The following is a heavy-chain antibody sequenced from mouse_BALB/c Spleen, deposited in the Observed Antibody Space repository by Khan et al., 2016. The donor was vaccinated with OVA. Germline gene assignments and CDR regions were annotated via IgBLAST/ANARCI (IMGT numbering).Heavy chain of an antibody. D-gene: IGHD2-1*01. V-gene: IGHV1-4*01. CDR3: SGGGHYYGNYGAWLAY. CDR2: INPSNSYT. J-gene: IGHJ3*01. CDR1: GYTFTSYT. Sequence: QVQLQQSGAELARPGASVKMSCKASGYTFTSYTMHWVKQRPGQGLEWIGYINPSNSYTNYNQQFKDKATLTADKSSSTAYMQLSSLTSEDSAVYDCSGGGHYYGNYGAWLAYWGQGTLVTVSA.